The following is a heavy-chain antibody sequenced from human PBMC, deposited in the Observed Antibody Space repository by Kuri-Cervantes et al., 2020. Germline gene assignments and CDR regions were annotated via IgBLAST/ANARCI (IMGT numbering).Heavy chain of an antibody. Sequence: ASVKVSCKASGYTFTDYYIHWVRQAPGQGLEWMGWINTNSGATNYAQKFQGCVTMTRDTSISKAYMELNSLTSEDTAVYYCARVRQPDNWFDPWGQGTLVTVSS. D-gene: IGHD3-10*01. CDR3: ARVRQPDNWFDP. V-gene: IGHV1-2*04. J-gene: IGHJ5*02. CDR2: INTNSGAT. CDR1: GYTFTDYY.